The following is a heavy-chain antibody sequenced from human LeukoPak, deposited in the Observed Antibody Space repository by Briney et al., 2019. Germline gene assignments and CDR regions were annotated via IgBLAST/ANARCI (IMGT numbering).Heavy chain of an antibody. CDR1: GYTFTSYD. Sequence: ASVKVSCKASGYTFTSYDINWVRQATGQGLEWMGWMNPNSGNTGYAQKFQGRVTMTRNTSISTAYMELSSLRSEDTAVYYCARDHTYCGGDCYSTFYGMDVWGQGTTVTVSS. D-gene: IGHD2-21*02. J-gene: IGHJ6*02. CDR2: MNPNSGNT. CDR3: ARDHTYCGGDCYSTFYGMDV. V-gene: IGHV1-8*01.